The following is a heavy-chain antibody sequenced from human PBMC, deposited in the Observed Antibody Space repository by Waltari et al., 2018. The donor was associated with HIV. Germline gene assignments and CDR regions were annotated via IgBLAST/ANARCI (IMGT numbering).Heavy chain of an antibody. CDR1: GLTVSSNF. D-gene: IGHD1-26*01. V-gene: IGHV3-53*02. Sequence: EVQLVETGGGLIQPGGSLRLSCAASGLTVSSNFMNWVRQAPGKGLGLVSLIYSGGSTYYADSVKGRFTISRDNSKNTLYLQMNSLRAEDTAVYYCARVRSTMGRFQGFDYWGQGTLVTVSS. CDR2: IYSGGST. J-gene: IGHJ4*02. CDR3: ARVRSTMGRFQGFDY.